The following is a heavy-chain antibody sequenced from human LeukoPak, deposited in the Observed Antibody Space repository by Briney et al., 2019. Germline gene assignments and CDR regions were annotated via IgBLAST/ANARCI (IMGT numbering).Heavy chain of an antibody. CDR2: ISSSSSYI. D-gene: IGHD2-2*01. Sequence: KTGGSLRLSCAASGFTFSSYSMNWLGQPPGKGVEWVSPISSSSSYIYYADSVKSRFTISRDNAKNSLYLQMNSLRAEDTAVYYCARDRTMPSGFDPWGQGTLVTVSS. CDR3: ARDRTMPSGFDP. J-gene: IGHJ5*02. V-gene: IGHV3-21*01. CDR1: GFTFSSYS.